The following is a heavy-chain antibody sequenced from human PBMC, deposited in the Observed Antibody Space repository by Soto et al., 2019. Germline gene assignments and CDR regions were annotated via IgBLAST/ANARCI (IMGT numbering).Heavy chain of an antibody. Sequence: HPGGSLRLSSVAYGFTYNTYCMAWVRQVPGKGLEWVAYMNPDGSQTFYVDSVKGRFSIFRDNAKSTLYLRISSLRVDDSAIYYCAREPRALSYWGQGTLVTVSS. CDR2: MNPDGSQT. J-gene: IGHJ1*01. V-gene: IGHV3-7*01. D-gene: IGHD1-26*01. CDR3: AREPRALSY. CDR1: GFTYNTYC.